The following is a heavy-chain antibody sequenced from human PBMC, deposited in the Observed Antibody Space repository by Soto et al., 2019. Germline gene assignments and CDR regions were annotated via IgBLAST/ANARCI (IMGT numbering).Heavy chain of an antibody. V-gene: IGHV4-34*01. J-gene: IGHJ6*02. CDR2: INHSGST. CDR1: GGSSSGYY. D-gene: IGHD6-13*01. CDR3: ACIAAAGYYYYGMDV. Sequence: PSETLSLTCAVYGGSSSGYYWSWIRQPPGKGLEWIGEINHSGSTNYNPSLKSRVTISVDTSKNQFSLKLSSVTAADTAVYYCACIAAAGYYYYGMDVWGQGTTVTVSS.